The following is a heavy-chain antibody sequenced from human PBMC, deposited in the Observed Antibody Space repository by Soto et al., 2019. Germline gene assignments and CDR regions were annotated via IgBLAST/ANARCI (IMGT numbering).Heavy chain of an antibody. CDR3: ARGVGSGTYYNQYNWFDP. V-gene: IGHV1-18*01. D-gene: IGHD3-10*01. CDR2: INTYNGNT. J-gene: IGHJ5*02. CDR1: GYTFTYYG. Sequence: ASVKVSCKASGYTFTYYGISWVRQAPGQGLERMGWINTYNGNTNYAQKLQGRVTMTTDTSTSTAYMELRSLRSDDTAVYYCARGVGSGTYYNQYNWFDPWGQGTLVTVSS.